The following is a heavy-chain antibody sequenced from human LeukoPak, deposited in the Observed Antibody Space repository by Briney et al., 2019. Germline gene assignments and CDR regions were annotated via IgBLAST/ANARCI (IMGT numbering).Heavy chain of an antibody. CDR2: INAGNGNT. V-gene: IGHV1-3*01. Sequence: GASVNVSCKASGYTFTSYAMHWVRQAPGQRLEWMGWINAGNGNTKYSQKFQGRVTITRDTSASTAYMELSSLRSEDTAVYYCARSHYGSGSYYNYYYYYGMDVWGQGTTVTVSS. CDR1: GYTFTSYA. CDR3: ARSHYGSGSYYNYYYYYGMDV. J-gene: IGHJ6*02. D-gene: IGHD3-10*01.